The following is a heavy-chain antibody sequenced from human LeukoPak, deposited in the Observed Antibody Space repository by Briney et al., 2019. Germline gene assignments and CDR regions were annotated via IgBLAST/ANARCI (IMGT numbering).Heavy chain of an antibody. J-gene: IGHJ4*02. Sequence: GGSLRLSCAASGFTFSSYAMSWVSQAPGKGLELVSAISGGGGSTYYADSVKARFTISRDNSKNTLYLQMNSLRAEDTAVYYCAKDLPGPTTAFDYWGQGTLVTVSS. V-gene: IGHV3-23*01. CDR1: GFTFSSYA. CDR2: ISGGGGST. CDR3: AKDLPGPTTAFDY. D-gene: IGHD1-1*01.